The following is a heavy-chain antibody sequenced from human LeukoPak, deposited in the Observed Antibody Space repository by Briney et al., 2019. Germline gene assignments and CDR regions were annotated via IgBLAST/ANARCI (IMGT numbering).Heavy chain of an antibody. D-gene: IGHD1-26*01. Sequence: GGSLRLSCAASGFTLSSYWMSWVRQAPGKGLEWVANIKQDGSEKYYVDSVKGRFTISRDNAKNSLYLQMNSLRAEDTAVYYCARDPQWELHASHFDYWGQGTLVTVSS. CDR2: IKQDGSEK. J-gene: IGHJ4*02. CDR1: GFTLSSYW. CDR3: ARDPQWELHASHFDY. V-gene: IGHV3-7*01.